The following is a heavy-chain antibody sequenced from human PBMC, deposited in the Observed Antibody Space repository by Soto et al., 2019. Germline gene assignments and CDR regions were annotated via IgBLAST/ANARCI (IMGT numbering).Heavy chain of an antibody. D-gene: IGHD2-2*01. CDR2: ISSSSSYI. CDR3: ARDPVVPDQDAFDI. CDR1: GFTFSSYS. J-gene: IGHJ3*02. V-gene: IGHV3-21*01. Sequence: PGESLKISCAASGFTFSSYSMNWVRQAPGKGLEWVSSISSSSSYIYYADSVKGRFTISRDNAKNSLYLQMNSLRAKDTAVYYCARDPVVPDQDAFDIWGQGTMVTVSS.